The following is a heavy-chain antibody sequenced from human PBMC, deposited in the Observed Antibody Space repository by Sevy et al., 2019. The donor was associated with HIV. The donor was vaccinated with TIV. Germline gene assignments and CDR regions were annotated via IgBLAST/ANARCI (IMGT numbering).Heavy chain of an antibody. CDR2: INPNSGGT. V-gene: IGHV1-2*06. J-gene: IGHJ6*02. CDR1: GYTFTGYY. CDR3: ATAGMVVRDYYYDMDV. D-gene: IGHD3-3*01. Sequence: ASMKVSCKASGYTFTGYYMHWVRQAPGQGLEWMGRINPNSGGTNYAQKFQGRVTMTRDTSISTAYMELSRLRSDDTAVYYCATAGMVVRDYYYDMDVWGQGTTVTVSS.